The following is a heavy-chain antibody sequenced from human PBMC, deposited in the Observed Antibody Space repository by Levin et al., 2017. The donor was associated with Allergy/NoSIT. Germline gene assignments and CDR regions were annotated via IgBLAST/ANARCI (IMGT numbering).Heavy chain of an antibody. V-gene: IGHV2-70*04. CDR2: IDWDDDK. D-gene: IGHD3-22*01. CDR3: ARYNYDSSGDYADWYFDL. Sequence: SGPTLVKPTQTLTLTCTFSGFSLSTSGMRVSWIRQPPGKALEWLARIDWDDDKFYSTSLKTRLTISKDTSKNQVVLTMTNMDPVDTATYYCARYNYDSSGDYADWYFDLWGRGTLVTVSS. J-gene: IGHJ2*01. CDR1: GFSLSTSGMR.